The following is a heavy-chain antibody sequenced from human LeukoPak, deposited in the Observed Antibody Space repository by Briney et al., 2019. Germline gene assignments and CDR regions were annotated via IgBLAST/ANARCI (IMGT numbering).Heavy chain of an antibody. J-gene: IGHJ4*02. V-gene: IGHV1-24*01. CDR1: GYTLTELS. D-gene: IGHD6-13*01. Sequence: ASVKISCKVSGYTLTELSMHWVRQAPGKGLEWMGGFDPEDGETIYAQKFQGRVTMTEDTSTDTAYMELSSLRSEDTAVYYCATGAAGESSGKFDYWGQGTLVTVSS. CDR2: FDPEDGET. CDR3: ATGAAGESSGKFDY.